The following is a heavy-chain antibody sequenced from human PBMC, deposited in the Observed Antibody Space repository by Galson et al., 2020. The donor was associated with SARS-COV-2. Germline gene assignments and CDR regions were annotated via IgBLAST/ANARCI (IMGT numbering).Heavy chain of an antibody. Sequence: ETSETLSLTCAVYGESFNDYYWTWIRQPPGKGLEWIGQIDDSGSTNYNPSLKSRLTLSVDTSINQFSLKLRSVTAADTAYYYCARRKAAASVDYWGQGTRVIVSS. CDR2: IDDSGST. D-gene: IGHD6-13*01. CDR1: GESFNDYY. CDR3: ARRKAAASVDY. V-gene: IGHV4-34*01. J-gene: IGHJ4*02.